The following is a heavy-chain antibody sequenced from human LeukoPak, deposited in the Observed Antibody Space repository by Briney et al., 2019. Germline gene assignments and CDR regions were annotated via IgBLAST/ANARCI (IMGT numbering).Heavy chain of an antibody. Sequence: GGSLRLSCAASGFTFDDYAMHWVRQAPGKGLEWVSGISWNSGNIGYADSVKGRFTISRDNAKNSLYLQMNSLRAEDTAVYYCAREDSYGTEYYYYGMDVWGQGTTVTVSS. J-gene: IGHJ6*02. CDR1: GFTFDDYA. V-gene: IGHV3-9*01. CDR3: AREDSYGTEYYYYGMDV. D-gene: IGHD5-18*01. CDR2: ISWNSGNI.